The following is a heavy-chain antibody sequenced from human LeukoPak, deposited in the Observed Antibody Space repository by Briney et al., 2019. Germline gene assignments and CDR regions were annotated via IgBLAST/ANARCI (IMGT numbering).Heavy chain of an antibody. CDR3: ARGIIGDGFDI. CDR1: GGSITTDTYY. J-gene: IGHJ3*02. CDR2: LYYSGNT. D-gene: IGHD2-15*01. Sequence: SSETLSLTCNVSGGSITTDTYYKGWIRQVPGKGLECIATLYYSGNTYYNPFLKSRVTMSGDRSKSQFSLRLTSVTAADTAVYYCARGIIGDGFDIWGHGTMVAVSS. V-gene: IGHV4-39*01.